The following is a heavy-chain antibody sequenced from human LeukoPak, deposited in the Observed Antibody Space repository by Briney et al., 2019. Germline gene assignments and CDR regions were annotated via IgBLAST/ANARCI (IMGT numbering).Heavy chain of an antibody. CDR1: GYTFTNYY. D-gene: IGHD6-19*01. V-gene: IGHV1-69*13. CDR2: IIPIFGTT. CDR3: ARDLIGAVANTIDDY. J-gene: IGHJ4*02. Sequence: SVKVSCKASGYTFTNYYMHWARQAPGQGLEWMGHIIPIFGTTNYAQRFQGRVTISADESTSTAYMELSSLTSDDTAVYYCARDLIGAVANTIDDYWGQGTLVTVSS.